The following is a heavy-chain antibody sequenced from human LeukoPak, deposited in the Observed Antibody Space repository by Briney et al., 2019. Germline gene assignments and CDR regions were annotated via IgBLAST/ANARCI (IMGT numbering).Heavy chain of an antibody. J-gene: IGHJ4*02. CDR1: GFTFSSYG. CDR3: AKDQGSGWSGYYFDY. CDR2: IRYDGSNK. Sequence: GGSLRLSCAASGFTFSSYGMHWVRQAPGKGLEWVAFIRYDGSNKYYADSVKGRFTISRDNSKNTLYLQMNSLRAEDTAVHYCAKDQGSGWSGYYFDYWGQGTLVTVSS. D-gene: IGHD6-19*01. V-gene: IGHV3-30*02.